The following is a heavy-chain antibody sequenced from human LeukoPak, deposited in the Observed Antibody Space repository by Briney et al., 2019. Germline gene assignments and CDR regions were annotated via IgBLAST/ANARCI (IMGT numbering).Heavy chain of an antibody. CDR2: INPNTGGT. V-gene: IGHV1-2*02. D-gene: IGHD2-21*01. CDR1: GGTFSSYA. Sequence: ASVKVSCKASGGTFSSYAISWVRQAPGQGLEWMGWINPNTGGTQYAQKFEDRLTMTRDTSINTAYMELSRLRSDDTAIFYCARIPFDPWGQGTLVTVSS. J-gene: IGHJ5*02. CDR3: ARIPFDP.